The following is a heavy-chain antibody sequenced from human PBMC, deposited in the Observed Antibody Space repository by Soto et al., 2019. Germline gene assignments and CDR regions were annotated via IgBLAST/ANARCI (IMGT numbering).Heavy chain of an antibody. CDR3: AREAPPTYYYGSGSYYKYAFDL. Sequence: PSQTLSLTCAISGDSVSSNSAAWNWIRQSPSRGLEWLGRTYYRSKWYNDYAVSVKSRITINPDTSKNQFSLQLNSVTPEDTAVYYCAREAPPTYYYGSGSYYKYAFDLWGQGTMVTVPS. D-gene: IGHD3-10*01. CDR1: GDSVSSNSAA. CDR2: TYYRSKWYN. V-gene: IGHV6-1*01. J-gene: IGHJ3*01.